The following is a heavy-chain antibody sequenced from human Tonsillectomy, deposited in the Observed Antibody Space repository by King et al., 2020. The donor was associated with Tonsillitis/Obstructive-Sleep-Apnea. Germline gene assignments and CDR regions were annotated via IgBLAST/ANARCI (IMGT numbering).Heavy chain of an antibody. Sequence: QLVQSGSELKKPGASVKVSCKASGYTFTSYAMNWVRQAPGKGLELMGWSNTNTGNTKYGQGLTGRTVFSLDTSVSTAYLEISSLKLEDTAVYYCARKAPSSSWYFDYWGQGTLVTVSS. CDR1: GYTFTSYA. D-gene: IGHD6-13*01. V-gene: IGHV7-4-1*02. J-gene: IGHJ4*02. CDR2: SNTNTGNT. CDR3: ARKAPSSSWYFDY.